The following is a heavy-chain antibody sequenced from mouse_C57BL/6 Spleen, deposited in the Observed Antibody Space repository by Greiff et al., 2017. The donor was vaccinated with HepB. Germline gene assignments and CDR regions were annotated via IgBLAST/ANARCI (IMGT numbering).Heavy chain of an antibody. J-gene: IGHJ2*01. D-gene: IGHD1-1*01. CDR2: IRLKSDNYAT. V-gene: IGHV6-3*01. Sequence: EVKLMESGGGLVQPGGSMKLSCVASGFTFSNYWMNWVRQSPEKGLEWVAQIRLKSDNYATHYAESVKGRFTISRDDSKSSVYLQMNNLRAEDTGIYYCTGAYYYGSSSLFDYWGQGTTLTVSS. CDR3: TGAYYYGSSSLFDY. CDR1: GFTFSNYW.